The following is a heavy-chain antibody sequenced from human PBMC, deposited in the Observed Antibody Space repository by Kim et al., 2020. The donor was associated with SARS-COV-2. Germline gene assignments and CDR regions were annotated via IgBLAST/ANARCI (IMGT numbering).Heavy chain of an antibody. CDR1: GFTFRGYW. Sequence: GGSLRLSCAASGFTFRGYWMHWVRQAPGKGLVWVSHINADGSNTRYADSVKGRFTISRDNAKNTLYLQVNSLRAEDTALYYCARDRGQPDAFDIWGQGTVVTVSS. V-gene: IGHV3-74*01. CDR3: ARDRGQPDAFDI. J-gene: IGHJ3*02. CDR2: INADGSNT. D-gene: IGHD3-10*01.